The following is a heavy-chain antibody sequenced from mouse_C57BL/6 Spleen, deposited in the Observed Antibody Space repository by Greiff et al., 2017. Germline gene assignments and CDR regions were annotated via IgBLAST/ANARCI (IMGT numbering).Heavy chain of an antibody. CDR2: ITHSGET. CDR3: AGDRYGYMYFDV. V-gene: IGHV12-3*01. CDR1: GFPITSGYY. J-gene: IGHJ1*03. D-gene: IGHD1-1*01. Sequence: QLLESGPGLVKPSQSLFLTCSITGFPITSGYYWIWIRQSPGKPLEWMGYITHSGETFYNPSLQSPISITRETSKNQFFLQLNSVTTEDTAMYYCAGDRYGYMYFDVWGTGTTVTVSS.